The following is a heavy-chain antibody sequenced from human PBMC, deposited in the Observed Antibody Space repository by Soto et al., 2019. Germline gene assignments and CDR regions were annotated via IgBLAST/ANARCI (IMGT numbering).Heavy chain of an antibody. CDR3: AKDTYGYYVFYIDV. Sequence: EVQLVESGGGLVQAGRSLRLSCAASGFTFDDYAMHWVRQAPGKGLEWVSGISWNSGSIGNADSVKGRFTISRDNAKNSLYLQMNSLRAEDTAFYYGAKDTYGYYVFYIDVWGKGTTVTVSS. D-gene: IGHD4-17*01. V-gene: IGHV3-9*01. J-gene: IGHJ6*03. CDR1: GFTFDDYA. CDR2: ISWNSGSI.